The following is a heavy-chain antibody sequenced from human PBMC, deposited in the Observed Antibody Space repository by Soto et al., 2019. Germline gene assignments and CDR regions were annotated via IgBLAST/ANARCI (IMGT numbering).Heavy chain of an antibody. CDR1: GYTFTGYY. V-gene: IGHV1-2*04. Sequence: ASVKVSCKASGYTFTGYYMHWVRQAPGKGLEWMGWINPNSGGTNYAQKLQGWVTMTRDTSISTAYMEVSRLRFDDTAVYYCAREYCSSTSCKWFGYWGQGTLVTVSS. D-gene: IGHD2-2*01. CDR3: AREYCSSTSCKWFGY. J-gene: IGHJ4*02. CDR2: INPNSGGT.